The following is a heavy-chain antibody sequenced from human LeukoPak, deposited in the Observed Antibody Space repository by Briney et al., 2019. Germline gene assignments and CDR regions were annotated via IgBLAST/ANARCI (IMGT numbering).Heavy chain of an antibody. V-gene: IGHV5-51*01. CDR3: ARVRMGRFLEWLLFDY. J-gene: IGHJ4*02. Sequence: GESLKISCKGSGYSFTSYWIGWVRQMPGKGLEWMGIIYPGDSDTRYSPSFQGQVTISADKSISTAYLQWSGLKASDTAMYYCARVRMGRFLEWLLFDYWGQGTLVTVSS. D-gene: IGHD3-3*01. CDR1: GYSFTSYW. CDR2: IYPGDSDT.